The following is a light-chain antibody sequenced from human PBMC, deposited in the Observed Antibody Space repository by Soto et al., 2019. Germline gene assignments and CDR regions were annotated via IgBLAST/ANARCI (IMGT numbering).Light chain of an antibody. CDR1: QSVKSSY. Sequence: EIVLTQSPGTLSLSPGERATLSCRASQSVKSSYLAWYQQKPGQPPRLLIYGASTRATGITDRFIGSGSATDFTLTITRMEPEDFAVFYCQKYGSSPSTFGGGSEVEIK. CDR3: QKYGSSPST. CDR2: GAS. V-gene: IGKV3-20*01. J-gene: IGKJ4*01.